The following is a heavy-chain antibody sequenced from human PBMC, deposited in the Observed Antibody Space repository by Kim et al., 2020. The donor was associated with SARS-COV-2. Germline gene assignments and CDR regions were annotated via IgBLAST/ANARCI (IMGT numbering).Heavy chain of an antibody. D-gene: IGHD1-1*01. CDR2: MYYSGST. V-gene: IGHV4-31*03. CDR1: GVSINSGISY. CDR3: ARGLDNDNVDY. Sequence: SETLSLTCTVSGVSINSGISYWNWIRQHPGKGLEWIGYMYYSGSTSYNPSLKSRVSISVDTSENQLSLKVNSVTAADTAVYYCARGLDNDNVDYWGQGTLVSVSS. J-gene: IGHJ4*02.